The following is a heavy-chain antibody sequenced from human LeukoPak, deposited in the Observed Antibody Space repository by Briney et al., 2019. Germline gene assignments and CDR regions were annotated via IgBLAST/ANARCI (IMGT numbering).Heavy chain of an antibody. CDR2: IVGSSRNI. V-gene: IGHV3-48*04. D-gene: IGHD1-1*01. Sequence: GGSLRLSCTASGFSFSTYSMNWVRQAPGKGLEWVSYIVGSSRNIYYADSVKSRFTISRDNAKNSLYLQMDSLRAEDTAVYHCATDSPETAAFDYWGQGTLVTVSS. CDR1: GFSFSTYS. J-gene: IGHJ4*02. CDR3: ATDSPETAAFDY.